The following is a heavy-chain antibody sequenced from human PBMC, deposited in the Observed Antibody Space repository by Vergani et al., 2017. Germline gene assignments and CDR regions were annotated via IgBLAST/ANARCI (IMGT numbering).Heavy chain of an antibody. CDR1: GFTFSSYA. CDR3: SKGEPTYYYDSSGSSNWFDP. D-gene: IGHD3-22*01. J-gene: IGHJ5*02. V-gene: IGHV3-23*01. Sequence: EVQLLESGGGLVQPGGSLRLSCAASGFTFSSYAMSWVRQAPEKGLEWVSTISGSGCSPYYADSVKGRFTISRDNFKNTLYLQMNSLRAEDTAVYYCSKGEPTYYYDSSGSSNWFDPWGQGTLVTVSS. CDR2: ISGSGCSP.